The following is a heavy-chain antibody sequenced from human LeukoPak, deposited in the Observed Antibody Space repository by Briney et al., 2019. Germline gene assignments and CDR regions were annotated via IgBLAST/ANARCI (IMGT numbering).Heavy chain of an antibody. J-gene: IGHJ5*02. Sequence: SETLSLTCTVSGGSISSYYWSWIRQPPGKGLEWIGYIYYSGSTNYNPSLKSRVTISVDTSKNQFSLKLSSVTAADTAVYYCARDIVVGTGDWFDPWGQGTLVTVSS. CDR3: ARDIVVGTGDWFDP. D-gene: IGHD2-2*01. CDR1: GGSISSYY. V-gene: IGHV4-59*01. CDR2: IYYSGST.